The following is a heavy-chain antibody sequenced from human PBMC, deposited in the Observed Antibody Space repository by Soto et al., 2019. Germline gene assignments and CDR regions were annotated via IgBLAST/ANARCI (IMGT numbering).Heavy chain of an antibody. CDR2: ISGDGSSK. J-gene: IGHJ6*02. Sequence: GGSLRLSCAASGFTFDDYAMHWVRQAPGEGLEWVSLISGDGSSKYSADSEKGRFTISRDNSKNSLYLQMNILRTQVTVLYYCVKATEKDDYYGSGRYYCCGMDYWGQGTMVTVSS. CDR3: VKATEKDDYYGSGRYYCCGMDY. V-gene: IGHV3-43*02. D-gene: IGHD3-10*01. CDR1: GFTFDDYA.